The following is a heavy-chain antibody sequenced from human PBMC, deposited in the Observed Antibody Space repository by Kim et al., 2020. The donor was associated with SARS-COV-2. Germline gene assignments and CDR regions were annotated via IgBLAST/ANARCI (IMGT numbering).Heavy chain of an antibody. Sequence: SQTLSLTCAISGASVSSNTAAWNWIRQSPSGGLEWLGRTYYRSKWKNDYAESVKSRIKINPDTSKNQFSLQLNSVTPEDTAVYYCARGTGYSGFDYWAQGTLVTVSS. J-gene: IGHJ4*02. CDR2: TYYRSKWKN. CDR3: ARGTGYSGFDY. D-gene: IGHD5-12*01. CDR1: GASVSSNTAA. V-gene: IGHV6-1*01.